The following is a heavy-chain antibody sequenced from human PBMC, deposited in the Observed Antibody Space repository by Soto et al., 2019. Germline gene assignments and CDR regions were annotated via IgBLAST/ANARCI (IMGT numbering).Heavy chain of an antibody. J-gene: IGHJ6*02. D-gene: IGHD2-8*02. V-gene: IGHV3-23*01. Sequence: GGSLRLSCAASGFTFSSFAMGWVRQAPGKWLDWVSAISGSGGSTYSADSVKGRFTIYRDNSKNTLYLQMNSLRDEDTAVYYCARIDCTGNNCKPYYHYGMDVWGQGTTVTVSS. CDR3: ARIDCTGNNCKPYYHYGMDV. CDR1: GFTFSSFA. CDR2: ISGSGGST.